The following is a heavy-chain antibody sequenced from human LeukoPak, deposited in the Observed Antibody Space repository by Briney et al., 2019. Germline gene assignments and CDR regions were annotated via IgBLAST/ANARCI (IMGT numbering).Heavy chain of an antibody. J-gene: IGHJ4*02. D-gene: IGHD6-6*01. CDR2: ISDTGSDT. CDR1: GFTFSTYG. CDR3: AKRVPYSSSSVYFDA. Sequence: PGGSLRLSCAASGFTFSTYGMNWVRQAPGKGLEWVSSISDTGSDTYYADSVKGRFTISRDNSKNTLFLHMKSLRVEDTAIYYCAKRVPYSSSSVYFDAWGQGALVTVSS. V-gene: IGHV3-23*01.